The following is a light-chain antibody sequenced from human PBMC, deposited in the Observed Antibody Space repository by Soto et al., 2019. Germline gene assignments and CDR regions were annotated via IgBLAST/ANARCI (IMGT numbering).Light chain of an antibody. Sequence: VLTQPPSVSGAPGQRVTISCTGSSSNIGAGYDVHWYQHLPGTAPKLLIYGNSNRPSGVPDRFSGSKSGTSASLAITGLQAEDEADYYCQSYDSSLGYVFGTGTKVTVL. J-gene: IGLJ1*01. V-gene: IGLV1-40*01. CDR1: SSNIGAGYD. CDR3: QSYDSSLGYV. CDR2: GNS.